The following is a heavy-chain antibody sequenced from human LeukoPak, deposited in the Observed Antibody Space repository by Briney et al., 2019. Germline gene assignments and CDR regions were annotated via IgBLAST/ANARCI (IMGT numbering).Heavy chain of an antibody. CDR1: GFTFSDHY. CDR3: ARRGSYYYFDY. J-gene: IGHJ4*02. V-gene: IGHV3-72*01. D-gene: IGHD1-26*01. CDR2: TRNKANSYTT. Sequence: GGSLRLSCAASGFTFSDHYMDWVRQAPGKGLEWVGRTRNKANSYTTEYAASVKGRFTISRDDSKNSLYLQMNSLKTEDTAVYYCARRGSYYYFDYWGQGTLVTVSS.